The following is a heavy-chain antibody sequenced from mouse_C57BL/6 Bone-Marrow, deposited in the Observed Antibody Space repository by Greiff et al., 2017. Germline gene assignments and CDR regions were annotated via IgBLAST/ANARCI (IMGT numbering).Heavy chain of an antibody. Sequence: QVQLKESGPELARPWASVKISCQAFYTFSRRVHFAIRDTNYWMQWVKQRPGQGLEWIGAIYPGNGDTSYNQKFKGKATLTAGKSSRTAYMRLSSLTSGDSAVYYCAFTKVGDWCFGVWGTGTTVTVSS. D-gene: IGHD1-3*01. CDR3: SGDSAVYYCAFTKVGDWCFGV. CDR2: GQGLEWIG. V-gene: IGHV1-87*01. CDR1: YTFSRRVH. J-gene: IGHJ1*03.